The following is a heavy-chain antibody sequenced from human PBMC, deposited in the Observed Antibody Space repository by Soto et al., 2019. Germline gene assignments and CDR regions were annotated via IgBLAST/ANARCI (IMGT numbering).Heavy chain of an antibody. J-gene: IGHJ4*02. Sequence: PSETLSLTCTVSGDSISSGSYYWGWIRQPPGKRLEWIGHIYYTGTTYYNPSLKSRVTISVDTSKNHFSLKLSSVTAADTAVYYCARHAVTGLANYWGQGTLVTVS. CDR1: GDSISSGSYY. V-gene: IGHV4-39*01. CDR2: IYYTGTT. CDR3: ARHAVTGLANY. D-gene: IGHD2-21*02.